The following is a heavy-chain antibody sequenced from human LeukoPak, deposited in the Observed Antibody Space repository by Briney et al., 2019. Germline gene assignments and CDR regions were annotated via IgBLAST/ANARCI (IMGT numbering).Heavy chain of an antibody. V-gene: IGHV3-74*01. Sequence: GGSLRLSCTTSGFSFSSYWMHWVRQVPGKGLVWVSRINTDGSSISYADSVKGRFTISRDNAKNTLYLQMNTLRVEDTAVYYCTRDLMDYDVSTGLHHYYMDVWGQGTTVTVSS. J-gene: IGHJ6*02. D-gene: IGHD3-9*01. CDR3: TRDLMDYDVSTGLHHYYMDV. CDR1: GFSFSSYW. CDR2: INTDGSSI.